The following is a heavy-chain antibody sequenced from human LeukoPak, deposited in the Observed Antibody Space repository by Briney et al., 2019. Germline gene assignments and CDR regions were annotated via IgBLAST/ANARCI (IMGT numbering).Heavy chain of an antibody. CDR1: GGSISSSNW. V-gene: IGHV4-4*02. Sequence: SETLSLTCAVSGGSISSSNWWSWVRQPPGKGLGWIGEIYHSGSTNYNPSLKSRVTISVDTPKNQFSLKLSSVTAADTAVYYCARGPFTVRRDGYNWGRTNAEYFQHWGQGTLVTVSS. CDR3: ARGPFTVRRDGYNWGRTNAEYFQH. D-gene: IGHD5-24*01. CDR2: IYHSGST. J-gene: IGHJ1*01.